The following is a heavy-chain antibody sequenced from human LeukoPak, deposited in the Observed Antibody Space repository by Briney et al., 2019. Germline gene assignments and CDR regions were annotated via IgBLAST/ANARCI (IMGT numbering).Heavy chain of an antibody. J-gene: IGHJ6*03. Sequence: GGSLRLSCAASGFTFINYAMSWVRQAPGEGLGWGSTISGSGRSTYYADSVKGRFTISRDNSKNTLFLQMNSLRADDTAVYYCAKIAVAGYYFYSMDVWGRGTTVTVSS. D-gene: IGHD6-19*01. V-gene: IGHV3-23*01. CDR3: AKIAVAGYYFYSMDV. CDR2: ISGSGRST. CDR1: GFTFINYA.